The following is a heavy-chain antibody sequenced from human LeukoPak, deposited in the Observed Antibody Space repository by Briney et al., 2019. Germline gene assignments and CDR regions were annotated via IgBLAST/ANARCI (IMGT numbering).Heavy chain of an antibody. Sequence: QPGGSLRLSCAASGFSVSQHEMHWVRQAPGKGLEWVAVMSQDGRTALYIDSLKGRFIISKDTSTDTVYLQMNSLRVEDTAVYYCARDPKVGSPDYFDYWGQGTLVTVSP. J-gene: IGHJ4*02. D-gene: IGHD3-16*01. CDR3: ARDPKVGSPDYFDY. V-gene: IGHV3-30-3*01. CDR2: MSQDGRTA. CDR1: GFSVSQHE.